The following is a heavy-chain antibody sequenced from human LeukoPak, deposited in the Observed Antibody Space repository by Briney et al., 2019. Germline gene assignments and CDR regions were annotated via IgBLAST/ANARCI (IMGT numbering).Heavy chain of an antibody. CDR1: GFTFRGYA. CDR3: ARQIIVGAAKTFDY. Sequence: GGSLRLSCAGSGFTFRGYAILWVRQAPGKWLEWVAVISYDGSNKYYADSVKGRFTISRDNSKNTLYLQMNSLRAEDTAVYYCARQIIVGAAKTFDYWGQGTLVTVSS. CDR2: ISYDGSNK. V-gene: IGHV3-30*04. J-gene: IGHJ4*02. D-gene: IGHD1-26*01.